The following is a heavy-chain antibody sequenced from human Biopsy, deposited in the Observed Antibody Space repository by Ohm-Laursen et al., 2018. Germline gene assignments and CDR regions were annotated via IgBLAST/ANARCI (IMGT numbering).Heavy chain of an antibody. Sequence: TLSLTWAVYGESFNGYYWSWIRQTPGKGLEWIGEINHGGRTNYNPSLKSRVTISVDTSKNQFSLKVRSVTAADTAVYYCVRGVDYYDPYHYYALDVWGQGTTVTVSS. CDR3: VRGVDYYDPYHYYALDV. CDR1: GESFNGYY. V-gene: IGHV4-34*01. CDR2: INHGGRT. J-gene: IGHJ6*02. D-gene: IGHD3-22*01.